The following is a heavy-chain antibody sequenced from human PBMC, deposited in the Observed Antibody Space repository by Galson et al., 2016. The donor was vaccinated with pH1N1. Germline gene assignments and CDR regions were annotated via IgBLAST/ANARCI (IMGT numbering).Heavy chain of an antibody. CDR2: IRYDGSNK. CDR3: ATGVQRGY. V-gene: IGHV3-30*02. Sequence: SLRLSCAASGFTFSNYGMHWVRQAPGKGLEWVTFIRYDGSNKYYSDSVKGRFTISRDNSKNTLYLQMNSLRAEDTAVYYCATGVQRGYWGQGTLVTVSS. D-gene: IGHD1-1*01. CDR1: GFTFSNYG. J-gene: IGHJ4*02.